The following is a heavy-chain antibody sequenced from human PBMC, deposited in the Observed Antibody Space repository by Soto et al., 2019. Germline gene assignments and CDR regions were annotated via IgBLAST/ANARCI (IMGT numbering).Heavy chain of an antibody. CDR2: IYPGGSDT. D-gene: IGHD2-15*01. CDR1: GYSFTDYW. V-gene: IGHV5-51*01. J-gene: IGHJ4*02. Sequence: GESLKISCKGSGYSFTDYWIGWVRQMPGKGLEWMGIIYPGGSDTRYGPSFQGQVTISADKSTSTAYLHWSSLEASDTAIYYCVRAPTQQLLHPAYFDFWGQGAQVTVSS. CDR3: VRAPTQQLLHPAYFDF.